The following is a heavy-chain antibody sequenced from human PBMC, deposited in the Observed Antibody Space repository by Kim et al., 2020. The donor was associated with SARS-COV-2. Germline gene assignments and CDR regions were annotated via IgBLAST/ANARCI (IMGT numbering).Heavy chain of an antibody. Sequence: SETLSLTCTISGGSLSGSYWNWIRKPPGKGLEWIGNVYHSGKTMYNPSFRSRVTTSADTSNNQFSLTLTSVTAADAAVYYCARDPEYDTSAYFDYGVRG. CDR1: GGSLSGSY. D-gene: IGHD3-9*01. CDR2: VYHSGKT. J-gene: IGHJ4*02. CDR3: ARDPEYDTSAYFDY. V-gene: IGHV4-59*01.